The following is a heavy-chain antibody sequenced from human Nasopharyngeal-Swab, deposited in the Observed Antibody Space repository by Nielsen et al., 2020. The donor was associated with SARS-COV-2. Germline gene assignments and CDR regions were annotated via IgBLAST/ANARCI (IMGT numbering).Heavy chain of an antibody. V-gene: IGHV3-48*02. CDR3: ARYCSSTSCYRTSAFDI. D-gene: IGHD2-2*01. CDR1: GITFSSYS. Sequence: GEALKISCAASGITFSSYSMNWVRQARGKGLEWVSYISSSSSTIYYAGSVKGRFTISRDNAKNSLYLQMNSLRDEDTAVYYCARYCSSTSCYRTSAFDIWGQGTMVTVAS. CDR2: ISSSSSTI. J-gene: IGHJ3*02.